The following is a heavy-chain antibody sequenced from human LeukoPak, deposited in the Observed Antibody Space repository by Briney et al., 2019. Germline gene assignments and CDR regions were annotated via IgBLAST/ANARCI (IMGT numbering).Heavy chain of an antibody. CDR1: GFTLSSYW. CDR2: ISYDGSNK. Sequence: GGSLRLSCAASGFTLSSYWMHWVRQAPGKGLEWVAVISYDGSNKYYADSVKGRFTISRDNSKNTLYLQMNSLRAEDTAVYYCARDDGSITMIVVVITTGFDYWGQGTLVTVSS. D-gene: IGHD3-22*01. V-gene: IGHV3-30-3*01. CDR3: ARDDGSITMIVVVITTGFDY. J-gene: IGHJ4*02.